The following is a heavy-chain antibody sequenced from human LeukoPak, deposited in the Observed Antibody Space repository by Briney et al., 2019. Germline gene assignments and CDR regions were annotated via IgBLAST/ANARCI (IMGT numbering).Heavy chain of an antibody. D-gene: IGHD1-26*01. CDR1: GYSFTSYW. J-gene: IGHJ6*03. V-gene: IGHV5-51*01. CDR2: IYPGDSDT. Sequence: GESLKISCKGSGYSFTSYWIGWVRQMPGKGLEWMGIIYPGDSDTRYSPSFQGQVTISADKSISTAYLQWSSLKASDTAMYYCARHVLSGCYDYYYMDVWGKGTTVTISS. CDR3: ARHVLSGCYDYYYMDV.